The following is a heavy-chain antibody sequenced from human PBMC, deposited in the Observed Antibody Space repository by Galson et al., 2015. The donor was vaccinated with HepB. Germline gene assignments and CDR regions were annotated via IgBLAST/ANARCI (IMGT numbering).Heavy chain of an antibody. J-gene: IGHJ4*02. CDR2: INQDGSEK. CDR1: GFTFRSYW. V-gene: IGHV3-7*03. CDR3: ARGNGDSHDY. D-gene: IGHD4-17*01. Sequence: SLRLSCAASGFTFRSYWMNWVRQAPGKGLEWVANINQDGSEKYYGDSVEGRFTISRENANNSLYLELSSLRAEDTALYYCARGNGDSHDYWGQGTLVTVSS.